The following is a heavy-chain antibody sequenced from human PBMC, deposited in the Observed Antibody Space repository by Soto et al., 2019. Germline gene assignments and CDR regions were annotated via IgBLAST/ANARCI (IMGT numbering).Heavy chain of an antibody. CDR3: ARTKSLAAATVYYYYGMDV. J-gene: IGHJ6*02. CDR2: IIPIFGTA. CDR1: GGTFSSYA. V-gene: IGHV1-69*13. Sequence: SVKVSCKASGGTFSSYAISWVRQAPGQGLEWMGGIIPIFGTANYAQKFQGRVTITADESTSTAYMELSSLRSEDTAVYYCARTKSLAAATVYYYYGMDVWGQGTTVTVSS. D-gene: IGHD6-6*01.